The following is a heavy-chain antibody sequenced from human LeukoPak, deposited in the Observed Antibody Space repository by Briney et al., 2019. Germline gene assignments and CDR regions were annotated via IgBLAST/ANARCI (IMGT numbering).Heavy chain of an antibody. Sequence: PSQTLSLTCTVSGVSISIYYWNWIRQPPGKGLEWIGYIYNSGSTSYNPSLKSRATISADTSKDQFSLKLSSVTAADTAVYYCARGLSAIVYWGQGTLVTVSS. CDR1: GVSISIYY. V-gene: IGHV4-59*12. CDR2: IYNSGST. CDR3: ARGLSAIVY. D-gene: IGHD2-15*01. J-gene: IGHJ4*02.